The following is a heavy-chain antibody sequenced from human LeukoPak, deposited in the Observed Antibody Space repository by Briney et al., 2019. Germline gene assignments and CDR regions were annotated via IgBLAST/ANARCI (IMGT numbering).Heavy chain of an antibody. D-gene: IGHD2-2*01. CDR2: IYHSGST. Sequence: SSETLSLTCTVSGGSISSGGYYWSWIRQPPGKGLEWIGYIYHSGSTYYNPSLKSRVTISVDRSKNQFSLKLSSVTAADTAVYYCARNAGYCSSTSCYAGFDYWGQGTLVTVSS. V-gene: IGHV4-30-2*01. J-gene: IGHJ4*02. CDR1: GGSISSGGYY. CDR3: ARNAGYCSSTSCYAGFDY.